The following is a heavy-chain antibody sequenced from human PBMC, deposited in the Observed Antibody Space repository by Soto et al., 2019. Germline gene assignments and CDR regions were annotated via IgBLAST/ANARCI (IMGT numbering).Heavy chain of an antibody. Sequence: SVKVSCKASGGTFSSYAVSWVRQAPGQGLEWMGGIIPIFGTANYAQKFQGRVTITADESTSTAYMELSSLRSEDTAVYYCARSRYYYDSSGYYPAGYYYYGMDVWGQGTTVTVSS. CDR1: GGTFSSYA. J-gene: IGHJ6*02. D-gene: IGHD3-22*01. CDR3: ARSRYYYDSSGYYPAGYYYYGMDV. V-gene: IGHV1-69*13. CDR2: IIPIFGTA.